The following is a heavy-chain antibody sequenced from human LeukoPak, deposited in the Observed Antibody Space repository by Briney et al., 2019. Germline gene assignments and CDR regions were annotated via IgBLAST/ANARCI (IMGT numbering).Heavy chain of an antibody. CDR1: GASISSSY. CDR2: IYYNGNT. CDR3: VRGNYDNRGYSNAFDI. Sequence: PSETLSLTCTVSGASISSSYWSWIRQASGKRLEWIGYIYYNGNTNSNPSLKSRVTISADTSKNQFSLKLNSVTAADTAVYYCVRGNYDNRGYSNAFDIWGQEAMVTVSS. D-gene: IGHD3-22*01. J-gene: IGHJ3*02. V-gene: IGHV4-59*01.